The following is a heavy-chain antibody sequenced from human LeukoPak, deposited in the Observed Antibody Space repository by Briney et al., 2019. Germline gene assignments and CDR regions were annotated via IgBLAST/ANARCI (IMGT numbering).Heavy chain of an antibody. Sequence: SETLSLTCAAYGGSFSGYYWRWIRQSPGKGLEWIGEINDSGSTNYDPSLKSRVTISLDTSKNQISLKLTSVPAADTAVYYCARVAGDPIYYYYYMDVWGKGTTVTVSS. D-gene: IGHD7-27*01. J-gene: IGHJ6*03. CDR2: INDSGST. CDR3: ARVAGDPIYYYYYMDV. V-gene: IGHV4-34*01. CDR1: GGSFSGYY.